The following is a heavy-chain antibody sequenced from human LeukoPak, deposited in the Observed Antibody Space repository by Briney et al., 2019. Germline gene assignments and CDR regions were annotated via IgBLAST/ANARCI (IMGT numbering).Heavy chain of an antibody. D-gene: IGHD2-15*01. J-gene: IGHJ4*02. Sequence: GGSLRLSCAASGFTFSSYSMNWVRQAPGKGLEWVAVISYDGSNKYYADSVKGRFTISRDNSKNTLYLQMNSLRAEDTAVYYCAKDLGRYCSGGSCYYFDYWGQGTLVTVSS. V-gene: IGHV3-30*18. CDR3: AKDLGRYCSGGSCYYFDY. CDR2: ISYDGSNK. CDR1: GFTFSSYS.